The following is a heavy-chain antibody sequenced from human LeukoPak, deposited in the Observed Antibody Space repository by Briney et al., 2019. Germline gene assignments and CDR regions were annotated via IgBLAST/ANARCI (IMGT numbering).Heavy chain of an antibody. CDR2: ISSRGSTI. D-gene: IGHD5-24*01. CDR1: GFTLSDYY. Sequence: GGSLRLSCAASGFTLSDYYMSWVRQAPGKGLEWVSYISSRGSTIYYADSVKGRLTISRDNAKNSLFLQMNGLRAEDSALYYCARDTDGSLDYWGQGTLVTVSS. CDR3: ARDTDGSLDY. V-gene: IGHV3-11*04. J-gene: IGHJ4*02.